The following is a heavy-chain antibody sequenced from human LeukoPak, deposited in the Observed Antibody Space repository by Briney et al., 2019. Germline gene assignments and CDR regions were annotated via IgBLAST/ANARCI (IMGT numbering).Heavy chain of an antibody. J-gene: IGHJ4*02. V-gene: IGHV3-49*03. Sequence: GGSLRLSCTASGFTSRDYAMNWFRQAPGKGLEWVGFIRSKAYGGTTEYAASVKGRFTISRDDSKSIAYLQMNSLKNEDTAVYYCTRDLPYYYDSSGYSGYWGQGTLVTVSS. CDR3: TRDLPYYYDSSGYSGY. D-gene: IGHD3-22*01. CDR1: GFTSRDYA. CDR2: IRSKAYGGTT.